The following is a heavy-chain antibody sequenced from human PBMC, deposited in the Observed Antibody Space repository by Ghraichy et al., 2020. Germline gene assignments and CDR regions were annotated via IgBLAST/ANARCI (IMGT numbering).Heavy chain of an antibody. J-gene: IGHJ3*02. D-gene: IGHD1-26*01. Sequence: GESLNISCAASGFTFSFYEMNWLRQAPGKGLEWVSFISGGGSLIYYSDSVRGRFTISRDNAKNSLYLQINSPRAEDTAVYYCARDSVYSGNYGAFDIWGQGTMVTVSS. CDR1: GFTFSFYE. CDR3: ARDSVYSGNYGAFDI. CDR2: ISGGGSLI. V-gene: IGHV3-48*03.